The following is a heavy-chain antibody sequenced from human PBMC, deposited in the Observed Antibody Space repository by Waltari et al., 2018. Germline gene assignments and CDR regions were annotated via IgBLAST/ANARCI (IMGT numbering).Heavy chain of an antibody. J-gene: IGHJ4*02. V-gene: IGHV3-72*01. Sequence: EVHVVESGGGLVQPGGSLRLSCAASGFTFSDPYMDWVRQAPGKGLEWVGRTKNKRNGYTTEYAASVGGRFTISRDESENSVYLQMNSLKTEDTAVYFCGRWTSGSPDVWGQGTLVTVSS. CDR2: TKNKRNGYTT. D-gene: IGHD1-26*01. CDR1: GFTFSDPY. CDR3: GRWTSGSPDV.